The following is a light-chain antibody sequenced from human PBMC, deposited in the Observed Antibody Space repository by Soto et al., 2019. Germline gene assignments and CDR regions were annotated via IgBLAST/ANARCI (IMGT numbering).Light chain of an antibody. V-gene: IGKV3-15*01. CDR2: GLS. CDR1: QRITT. J-gene: IGKJ1*01. CDR3: QQYYDWPT. Sequence: EIVLTQSPATLSLSPGERATLSCRASQRITTVAWHQQKPGQAPRLLIYGLSIRAPGVPARFSVSGSGTEFTLTISSLQSEDFAVYFCQQYYDWPTFGQGTKVDI.